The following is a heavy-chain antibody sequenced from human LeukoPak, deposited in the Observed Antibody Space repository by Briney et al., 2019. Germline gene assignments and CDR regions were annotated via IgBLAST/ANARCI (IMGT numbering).Heavy chain of an antibody. Sequence: AAVKVSCKASGGTFSSYAISWVRQAPGQGLEWMGGIIPIFGTANYAQKFQGRVTITADESTSTAYMELSSLRSEDTAVYYCARGEVVTYFDYWGQGTLVTVSS. D-gene: IGHD4-23*01. CDR2: IIPIFGTA. J-gene: IGHJ4*02. CDR1: GGTFSSYA. V-gene: IGHV1-69*13. CDR3: ARGEVVTYFDY.